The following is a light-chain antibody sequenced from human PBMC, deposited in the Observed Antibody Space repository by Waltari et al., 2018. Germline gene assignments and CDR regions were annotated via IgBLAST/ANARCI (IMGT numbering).Light chain of an antibody. V-gene: IGLV3-21*04. J-gene: IGLJ1*01. CDR2: YDD. CDR1: NIADKN. CDR3: QVWDTSIDLSV. Sequence: SYVLTQAPSVSVAPGETARITCGGNNIADKNVHWYQQKPGQAPVLVIFYDDDRPSGIPERFSGSNSGNTATLTISRAEAGDEADYYCQVWDTSIDLSVFGTGTKVTVL.